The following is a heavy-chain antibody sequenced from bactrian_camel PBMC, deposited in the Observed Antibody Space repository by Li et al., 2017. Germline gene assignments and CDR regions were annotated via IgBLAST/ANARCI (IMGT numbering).Heavy chain of an antibody. CDR3: AAGRRDLVPSEYNS. CDR2: ITTGTPGTSST. J-gene: IGHJ4*01. D-gene: IGHD6*01. Sequence: HVQLVESGGGLVQPGGSLRLSCSAGGSTSTYWWMGWVRQTPGKGLEWVSGITTGTPGTSSTYYSDSVKGRFTISRENAKNTLNLQMNSLKPEDTAVYFCAAGRRDLVPSEYNSWGQGTQDTVS. CDR1: GSTSTYWW. V-gene: IGHV3S1*01.